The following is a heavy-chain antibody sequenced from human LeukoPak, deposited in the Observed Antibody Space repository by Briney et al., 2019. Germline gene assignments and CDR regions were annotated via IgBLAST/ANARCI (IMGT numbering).Heavy chain of an antibody. CDR1: GFTFSSYA. J-gene: IGHJ4*02. Sequence: GGSLRLSCAASGFTFSSYAMSWVRQAPGKGLEWVSAISGSGGSTYYADSVKGRFTISRDNSKNTLYLQMNSLRAEDTAVYYCAKGQSQITMIVVVIPPDFDYRGQGTLVTVSS. V-gene: IGHV3-23*01. CDR2: ISGSGGST. D-gene: IGHD3-22*01. CDR3: AKGQSQITMIVVVIPPDFDY.